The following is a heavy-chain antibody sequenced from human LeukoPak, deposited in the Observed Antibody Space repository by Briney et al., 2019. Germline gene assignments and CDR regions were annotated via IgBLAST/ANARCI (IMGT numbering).Heavy chain of an antibody. CDR2: IKSKTDGGTT. V-gene: IGHV3-15*01. Sequence: PGGSLRLSCAASGFTFSNAWMSWVRQAPGKGLEWVGRIKSKTDGGTTDYAAPVKGRFTISRDDSKNTLYLQMNSLKTEDTAVYYCTTDAISSVIAAAGYYYYYYMDVWGKGTTVTLSS. CDR1: GFTFSNAW. D-gene: IGHD6-13*01. J-gene: IGHJ6*03. CDR3: TTDAISSVIAAAGYYYYYYMDV.